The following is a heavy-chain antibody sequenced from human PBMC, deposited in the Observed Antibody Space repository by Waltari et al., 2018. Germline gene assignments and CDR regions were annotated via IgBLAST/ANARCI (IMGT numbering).Heavy chain of an antibody. CDR2: TYYDGTT. CDR3: ARDPTKGVYNWFDP. Sequence: QPQLQESGPRLVKPSETLSLTCSVSGDSLMYNLYYWGWIRQPPGKGLEWIGSTYYDGTTPYNSSPKGRDTISGDPTKNQCSVEISSTTAADTAVYYCARDPTKGVYNWFDPGGQGILVIVSS. J-gene: IGHJ5*02. CDR1: GDSLMYNLYY. D-gene: IGHD3-10*01. V-gene: IGHV4-39*07.